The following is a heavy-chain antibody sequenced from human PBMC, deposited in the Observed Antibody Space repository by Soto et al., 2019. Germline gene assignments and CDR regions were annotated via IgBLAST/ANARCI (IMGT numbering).Heavy chain of an antibody. J-gene: IGHJ6*02. V-gene: IGHV1-69*01. D-gene: IGHD2-2*03. CDR3: ARERLDIVVVPAAGPHYYYGMDV. CDR1: GGTFSSYA. Sequence: QVQLVQSGAEVKKPGSSVKVSYKASGGTFSSYAISWVRQAPGQGLEWMGGIIPIFGTANYAQKFQGRVTITADESTGTAYMELSSLRSEDTAVYYCARERLDIVVVPAAGPHYYYGMDVWGQGTTVTVSS. CDR2: IIPIFGTA.